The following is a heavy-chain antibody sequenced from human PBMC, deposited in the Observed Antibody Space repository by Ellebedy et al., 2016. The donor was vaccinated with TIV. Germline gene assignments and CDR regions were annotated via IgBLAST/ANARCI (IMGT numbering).Heavy chain of an antibody. V-gene: IGHV3-23*01. CDR1: GFTFSYYA. D-gene: IGHD5-18*01. CDR3: AKVMTGYNYAPDDF. J-gene: IGHJ4*02. Sequence: PGGSLRLSCTASGFTFSYYAMSWIRQAPGRGLEWVSTVSYTGAATYFADSVKGRFTISRDNSKNTLYLPMDSLRAADTAIYYCAKVMTGYNYAPDDFWGQGTLVTVSS. CDR2: VSYTGAAT.